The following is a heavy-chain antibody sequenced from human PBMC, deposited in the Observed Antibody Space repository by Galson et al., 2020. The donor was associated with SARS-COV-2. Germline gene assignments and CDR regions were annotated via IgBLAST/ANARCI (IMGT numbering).Heavy chain of an antibody. D-gene: IGHD1-26*01. CDR3: ARDIRYNGNFYNGFGI. V-gene: IGHV1-69*13. CDR1: GGTFNNYA. J-gene: IGHJ3*02. CDR2: IIPIFRSA. Sequence: SVTVSCKASGGTFNNYAISWLRQAPGLGLEWLGGIIPIFRSANYARKFQGRVTISADESTTTAYMELSSLISEDTAVYYCARDIRYNGNFYNGFGIWGQGTMVTVSS.